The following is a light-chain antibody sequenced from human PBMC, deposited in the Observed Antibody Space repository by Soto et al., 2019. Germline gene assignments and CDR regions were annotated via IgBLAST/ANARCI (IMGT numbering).Light chain of an antibody. CDR3: SSYTSSSPYV. Sequence: QSVLTQPASVSGSPGQSITISCTGTSSDVGGYNYVSWYQQYPGKAPKLMIYDVSNRPSGVSIRFSGSKSGNTAYLTISGLQAEDEADYYCSSYTSSSPYVFGTGTKLTVL. J-gene: IGLJ1*01. V-gene: IGLV2-14*01. CDR1: SSDVGGYNY. CDR2: DVS.